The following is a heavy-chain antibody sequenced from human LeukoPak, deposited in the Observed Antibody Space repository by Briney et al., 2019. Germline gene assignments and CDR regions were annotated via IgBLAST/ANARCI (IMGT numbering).Heavy chain of an antibody. CDR1: GYSLTSYW. D-gene: IGHD6-13*01. Sequence: GESLKISCKGSGYSLTSYWIGWVRQMPGKGLEWMGIIYPGDSDTRYSPSFQGQVTISADKSISTAYLQWGSLKASDTAMYYCARRSHSSSWYPNGDYFDYWGQGTLVTVSS. CDR2: IYPGDSDT. V-gene: IGHV5-51*01. J-gene: IGHJ4*02. CDR3: ARRSHSSSWYPNGDYFDY.